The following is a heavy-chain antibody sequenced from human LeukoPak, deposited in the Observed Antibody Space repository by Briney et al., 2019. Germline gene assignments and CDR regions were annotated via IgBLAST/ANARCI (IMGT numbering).Heavy chain of an antibody. J-gene: IGHJ4*02. CDR3: ARAASTHSESVY. CDR1: GYTFTSYG. D-gene: IGHD1-26*01. CDR2: ISAYNGNT. V-gene: IGHV1-18*01. Sequence: GASVKVSCKASGYTFTSYGISWVRQAPGQGLEGMGWISAYNGNTNYAQKLQGRVTMTQDTSTSTAYMERKSLRCDDTTVYDCARAASTHSESVYWGEGTLVTASS.